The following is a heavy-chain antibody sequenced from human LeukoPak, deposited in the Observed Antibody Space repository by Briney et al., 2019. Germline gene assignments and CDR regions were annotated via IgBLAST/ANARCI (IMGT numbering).Heavy chain of an antibody. Sequence: PGGSLRLSCAASGFTFSSYAMSWVRQAPGKGLEWVSAISGSADSTYYADSVKGRFTISRDNSKNTLYLQMNSLRAEDTAVYSRAKDQNRDSSGWIFDYWGQGTLVTVSS. V-gene: IGHV3-23*01. CDR3: AKDQNRDSSGWIFDY. CDR2: ISGSADST. J-gene: IGHJ4*02. CDR1: GFTFSSYA. D-gene: IGHD6-19*01.